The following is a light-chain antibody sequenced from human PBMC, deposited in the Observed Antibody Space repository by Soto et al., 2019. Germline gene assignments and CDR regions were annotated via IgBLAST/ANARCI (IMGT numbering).Light chain of an antibody. CDR3: KPDYGATPK. CDR1: QSITTY. J-gene: IGKJ1*01. V-gene: IGKV1-39*01. CDR2: AAA. Sequence: IHITQSLSSLSSSGGDRVTITCLASQSITTYLNWYQQTSGEAPKLLIYAAARLQTGVPSRFSGSGSGTDLTLTISSLPPEDFETYYRKPDYGATPKFGQGTKV.